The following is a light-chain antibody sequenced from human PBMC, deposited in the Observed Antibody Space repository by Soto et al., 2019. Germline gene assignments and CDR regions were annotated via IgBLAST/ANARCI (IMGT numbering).Light chain of an antibody. V-gene: IGKV3D-11*01. CDR1: QGISTY. CDR3: QQRGES. J-gene: IGKJ5*01. CDR2: DAS. Sequence: LTQSPATLSLSPGERATFSCTASQGISTYIAWYQQKPGHPPRLLMFDASRRATGIPPRFSGGGFGTQFTLTINNLEPDDFAVYYCQQRGESFGPGPRLEIK.